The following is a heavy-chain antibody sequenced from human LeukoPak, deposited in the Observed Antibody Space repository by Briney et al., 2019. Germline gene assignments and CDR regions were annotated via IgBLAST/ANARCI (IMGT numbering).Heavy chain of an antibody. D-gene: IGHD3-3*01. CDR1: GFTFSSYW. CDR2: INSDGSST. V-gene: IGHV3-74*01. J-gene: IGHJ4*02. Sequence: GGSLRLSCAASGFTFSSYWMHWVRQAPGKGLVWVSRINSDGSSTSYADSVKGRFTISRDNAKNTLYLQMNSLRAEDTAVYYCARGLASITIFGVVISHFDYWGQGTLVTVSS. CDR3: ARGLASITIFGVVISHFDY.